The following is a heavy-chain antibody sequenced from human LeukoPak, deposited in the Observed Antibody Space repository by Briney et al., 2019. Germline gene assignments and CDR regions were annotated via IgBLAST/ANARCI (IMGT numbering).Heavy chain of an antibody. CDR2: ISGSGGST. Sequence: GGSLRLSCAASGLTFNSYGMSWVRQSPGKGLEWVSVISGSGGSTYYADSVKGRFTISRDNSKNTLYLQMNSLRAEDTAVYYCAKVFRRGGTIDYWGQGTLVTVSS. J-gene: IGHJ4*02. CDR3: AKVFRRGGTIDY. CDR1: GLTFNSYG. D-gene: IGHD3-10*01. V-gene: IGHV3-23*01.